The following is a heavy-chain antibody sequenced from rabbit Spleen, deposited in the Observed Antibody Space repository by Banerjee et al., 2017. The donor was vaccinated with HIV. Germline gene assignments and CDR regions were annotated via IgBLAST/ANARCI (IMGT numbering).Heavy chain of an antibody. CDR2: IYTADGNT. Sequence: QSLEESGGGLVKPGASLTLTCTASGFSFSSSYHMCWVRQAPGKGLEWIGCIYTADGNTYYANWAKGRFTFSKTSSTTVTLQMTSLTAADTATYFCARGVAFDPWGPGTLVTVS. CDR3: ARGVAFDP. J-gene: IGHJ2*01. V-gene: IGHV1S40*01. CDR1: GFSFSSSYH.